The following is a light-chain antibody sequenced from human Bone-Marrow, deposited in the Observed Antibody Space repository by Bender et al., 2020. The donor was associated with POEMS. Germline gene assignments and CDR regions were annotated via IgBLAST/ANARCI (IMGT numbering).Light chain of an antibody. Sequence: QSALTQPPSASGSPGQSVTISCTGTSSDVGSYKYVSWYQQHPGKAPKLIIYEGNKRPSGVSNRFSGSKSGNTASLKISGLQAEDEADYYCCSYAGSSTFYVFGTGTKVTVL. CDR1: SSDVGSYKY. CDR2: EGN. V-gene: IGLV2-23*01. J-gene: IGLJ1*01. CDR3: CSYAGSSTFYV.